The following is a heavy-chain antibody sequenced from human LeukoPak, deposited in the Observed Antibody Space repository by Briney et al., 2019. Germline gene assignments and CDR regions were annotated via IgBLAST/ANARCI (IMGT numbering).Heavy chain of an antibody. J-gene: IGHJ6*03. CDR1: GDSISTSNSY. CDR2: IYYSGNT. V-gene: IGHV4-39*02. D-gene: IGHD1-26*01. CDR3: ARDPYSGSYGAYYYYYMDV. Sequence: SETLSLTCTVSGDSISTSNSYWGWIRQPPGKGLEWIGSIYYSGNTYYNASLKSRVTISVDTSKNQFSLKLTSVTAADTAVYYCARDPYSGSYGAYYYYYMDVWGKGTTVTIPS.